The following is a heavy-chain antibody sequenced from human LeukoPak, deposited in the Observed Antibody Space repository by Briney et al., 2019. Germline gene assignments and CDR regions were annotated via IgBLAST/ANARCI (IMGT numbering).Heavy chain of an antibody. J-gene: IGHJ4*02. Sequence: GGSLRLSCAASGFTFSTYAISWVRQAPGQGLEWVSVMSVSGGDTYYADTVKGRFTISRDNPYTTLYLQMNSLRAEDTAVYYCAKGGKYSGSGSPDYWGQGTLVTVSS. D-gene: IGHD6-6*01. V-gene: IGHV3-23*01. CDR1: GFTFSTYA. CDR3: AKGGKYSGSGSPDY. CDR2: MSVSGGDT.